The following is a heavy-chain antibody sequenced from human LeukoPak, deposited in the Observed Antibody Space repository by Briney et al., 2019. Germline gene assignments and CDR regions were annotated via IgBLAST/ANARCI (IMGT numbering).Heavy chain of an antibody. V-gene: IGHV4-39*07. J-gene: IGHJ4*02. CDR2: IYYSGST. CDR3: ASGGITFGGVIVKRPFGY. D-gene: IGHD3-16*02. CDR1: GDSFSSVKDY. Sequence: SETLSLTCTVSGDSFSSVKDYWAWIRQPPGKGLEWIGSIYYSGSTYYNPSLKSRVTISVDTSKNQFSLKLSSVTAADTAVYYCASGGITFGGVIVKRPFGYWGQGTLVTVSS.